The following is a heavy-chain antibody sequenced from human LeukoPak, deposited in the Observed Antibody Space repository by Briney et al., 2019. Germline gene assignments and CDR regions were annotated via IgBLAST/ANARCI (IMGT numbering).Heavy chain of an antibody. CDR2: IYYSGST. CDR1: GGSISSYY. CDR3: ARSYYYGSGSYYNQMDYYYYMDV. J-gene: IGHJ6*03. Sequence: SETLSLTCTVSGGSISSYYWSWIRQPPGKGLEWIGYIYYSGSTNYYPSLKSRVTISVDTSKNQFSLKLSSVTAADTAVYYCARSYYYGSGSYYNQMDYYYYMDVWGKGTTVTVSS. D-gene: IGHD3-10*01. V-gene: IGHV4-59*01.